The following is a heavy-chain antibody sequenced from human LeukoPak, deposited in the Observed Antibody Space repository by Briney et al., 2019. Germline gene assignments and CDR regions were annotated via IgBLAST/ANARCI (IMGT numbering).Heavy chain of an antibody. Sequence: PSETLSLACSVSGGSISNFYWSWIRQPARKGLEWIGRIYASGTTNYNPSLKSRVTMSVDTSKNQFSLKLSSVTAADTAVYYCARDHLTYYYGSGSYGWFDPWGQGTLVTVSS. CDR3: ARDHLTYYYGSGSYGWFDP. CDR1: GGSISNFY. J-gene: IGHJ5*02. V-gene: IGHV4-4*07. CDR2: IYASGTT. D-gene: IGHD3-10*01.